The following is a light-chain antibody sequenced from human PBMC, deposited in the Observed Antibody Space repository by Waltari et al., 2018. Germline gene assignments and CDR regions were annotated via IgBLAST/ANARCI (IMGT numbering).Light chain of an antibody. J-gene: IGKJ5*01. V-gene: IGKV2-28*01. CDR3: MGALQTAT. Sequence: EIVMTQSPLSLSVTPGEPASISCRSSQSLLHSNGYNYLDWYVQKPGQSPQVLIYLGSDRASGVPDRFSSRGSGKDFTLRISRVEAEDVGIDNCMGALQTATFGPGTRLDIK. CDR1: QSLLHSNGYNY. CDR2: LGS.